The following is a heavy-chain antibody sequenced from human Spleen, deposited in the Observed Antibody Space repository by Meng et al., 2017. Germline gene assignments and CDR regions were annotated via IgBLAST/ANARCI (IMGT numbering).Heavy chain of an antibody. CDR3: ARGCCGGANFDY. D-gene: IGHD2-21*01. V-gene: IGHV3-66*01. Sequence: GLLVDSGGDLVKPGGSLRLSCAASGFTFSDHHMSWLRQAPGKGLEWVSLIYPGGSTYYVDSVKGRFSISRDNSKNTLYLQMNSLRVEDTALYYCARGCCGGANFDYWGQGTLVTVSS. J-gene: IGHJ4*02. CDR2: IYPGGST. CDR1: GFTFSDHH.